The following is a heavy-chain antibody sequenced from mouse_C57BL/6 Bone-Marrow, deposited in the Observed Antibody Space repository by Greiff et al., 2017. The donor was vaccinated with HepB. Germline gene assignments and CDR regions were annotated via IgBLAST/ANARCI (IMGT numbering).Heavy chain of an antibody. CDR3: ARCGITTDWYFDV. V-gene: IGHV1-80*01. CDR2: IYPGDGDT. Sequence: QVQLQQSGAELVKPGASVRISCKASGYAFSSYWMNWVKQRPGKGLEWIGQIYPGDGDTNYNGKFKGKATLTADKSSSTAYMQLRSLTSEDSAVYFCARCGITTDWYFDVWGTGTTVTVSS. D-gene: IGHD2-4*01. J-gene: IGHJ1*03. CDR1: GYAFSSYW.